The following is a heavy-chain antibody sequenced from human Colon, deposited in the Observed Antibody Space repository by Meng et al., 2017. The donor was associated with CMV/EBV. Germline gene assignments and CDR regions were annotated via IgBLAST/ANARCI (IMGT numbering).Heavy chain of an antibody. D-gene: IGHD3-16*01. CDR3: ARALEGGRFDS. V-gene: IGHV1-18*01. CDR1: GYTFAGSYG. J-gene: IGHJ5*01. CDR2: ISPYNGNT. Sequence: CKASGYTFAGSYGITWVRQAPGRGLEWMGWISPYNGNTYYAQNVKDRLTMTTERSTSTAYMELRALRADDTATYYCARALEGGRFDSWGQGALVTVSS.